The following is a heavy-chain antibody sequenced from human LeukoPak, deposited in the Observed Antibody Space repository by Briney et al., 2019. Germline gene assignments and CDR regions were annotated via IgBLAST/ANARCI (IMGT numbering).Heavy chain of an antibody. CDR2: INAGNGNT. J-gene: IGHJ4*02. V-gene: IGHV1-3*01. D-gene: IGHD6-13*01. CDR1: GYSFSSYG. Sequence: GASVKVSCKASGYSFSSYGISWVRQAPGQRLEWMGWINAGNGNTKYSQKFQGRVTITRDTSASTAYMELSSLRSEDTAVYYCASGYSSSWYRGYFDYWGQGTLVTVSS. CDR3: ASGYSSSWYRGYFDY.